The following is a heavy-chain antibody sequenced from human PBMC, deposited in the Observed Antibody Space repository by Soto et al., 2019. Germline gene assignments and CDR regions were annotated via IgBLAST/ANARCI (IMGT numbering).Heavy chain of an antibody. CDR1: GGSFSGYY. J-gene: IGHJ4*02. CDR3: AIAVAGDYFDY. V-gene: IGHV4-34*01. D-gene: IGHD6-19*01. CDR2: INYSGST. Sequence: PSETLSLTCAVYGGSFSGYYWSWIRQPPGKGLKWIGYINYSGSTNYNPSLKSRVTISVDTSKNQFSLKLSSVTAADTAVYYCAIAVAGDYFDYWGQGTLVTVSS.